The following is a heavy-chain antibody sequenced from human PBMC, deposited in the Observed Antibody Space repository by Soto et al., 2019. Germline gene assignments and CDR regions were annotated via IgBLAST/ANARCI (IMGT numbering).Heavy chain of an antibody. V-gene: IGHV3-23*01. CDR1: GFTFSPSA. CDR2: ISGSGGST. CDR3: ANKPETKQWHTYRAYYYYGNDV. J-gene: IGHJ6*01. D-gene: IGHD6-19*01. Sequence: GGSLRLSCAASGFTFSPSAMSWVRQAPGKGLEWVSAISGSGGSTYYADSVKGRFTISRDNSKNTLYLQMTSLRAEDTAVYYCANKPETKQWHTYRAYYYYGNDVRRQRPSVPVSS.